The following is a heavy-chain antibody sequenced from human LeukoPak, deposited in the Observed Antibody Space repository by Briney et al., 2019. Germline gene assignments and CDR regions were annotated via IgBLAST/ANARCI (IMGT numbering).Heavy chain of an antibody. CDR2: ISWNSGSI. Sequence: GRSLRLSCAASGFTFHDYALHWVRPAPGKGLAWVSGISWNSGSIGYADSVNVRLPISRDNANNSVYLQMNSLGAEDTALYYCAIASLGGTVTAKYYFDYWGQGTLVTVSS. V-gene: IGHV3-9*01. D-gene: IGHD4-17*01. CDR1: GFTFHDYA. J-gene: IGHJ4*02. CDR3: AIASLGGTVTAKYYFDY.